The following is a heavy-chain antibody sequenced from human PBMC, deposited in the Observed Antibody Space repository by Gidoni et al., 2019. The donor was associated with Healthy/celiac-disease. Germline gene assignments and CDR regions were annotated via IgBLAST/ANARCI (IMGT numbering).Heavy chain of an antibody. Sequence: STYYNPSLKSRVTISVDTSKNQFSLKLSSVTAADTAVYYCARLGGIAARPTYNWFDPWGQGTLVTVSS. CDR3: ARLGGIAARPTYNWFDP. CDR2: ST. J-gene: IGHJ5*02. V-gene: IGHV4-39*01. D-gene: IGHD6-6*01.